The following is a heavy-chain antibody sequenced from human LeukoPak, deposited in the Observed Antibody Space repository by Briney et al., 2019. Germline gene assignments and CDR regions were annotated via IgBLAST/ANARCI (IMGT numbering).Heavy chain of an antibody. Sequence: GESLKISCKGSGYSFTSYWIGWVRQMPGKGLEWMGIIYPGDSDTRYSPSFQGQVTISADKSISTAYLQWSSLKASDTAMYYCARQAPLSAGSGSCVDYWGQGTLVTVSS. J-gene: IGHJ4*02. CDR3: ARQAPLSAGSGSCVDY. V-gene: IGHV5-51*01. D-gene: IGHD1-26*01. CDR2: IYPGDSDT. CDR1: GYSFTSYW.